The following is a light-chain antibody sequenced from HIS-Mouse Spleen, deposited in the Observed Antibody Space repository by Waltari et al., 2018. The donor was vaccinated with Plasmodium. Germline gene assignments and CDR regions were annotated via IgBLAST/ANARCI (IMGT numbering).Light chain of an antibody. CDR2: EDS. CDR3: YSTDSSGNHRV. J-gene: IGLJ3*02. V-gene: IGLV3-10*01. Sequence: SYELTQPPSVSVSPGQTARITCSGDALPKKYAYWYQQKSGLDPVLVIYEDSKRPSGFPERFSGSSSGTMATLTISGAQVEDEADYYCYSTDSSGNHRVFGGGTKLTVL. CDR1: ALPKKY.